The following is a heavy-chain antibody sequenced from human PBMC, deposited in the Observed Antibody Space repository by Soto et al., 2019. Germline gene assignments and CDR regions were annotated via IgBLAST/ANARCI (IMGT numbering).Heavy chain of an antibody. CDR2: IYYSGRH. D-gene: IGHD4-17*01. CDR1: GGSISSGGYY. V-gene: IGHV4-31*03. Sequence: QVQLQESGPGLVKPSQTLSLTCTVSGGSISSGGYYWSWIRQHPGKGLEWIGYIYYSGRHYYNPSLKSRVTISVDTSKNQFSQKLSSVTAADTAVYYCASDYGGNSLVAYWGQGTLVTVSS. J-gene: IGHJ4*02. CDR3: ASDYGGNSLVAY.